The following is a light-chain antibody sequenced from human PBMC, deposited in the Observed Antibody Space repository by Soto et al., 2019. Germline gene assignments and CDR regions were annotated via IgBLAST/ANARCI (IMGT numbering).Light chain of an antibody. Sequence: EIVLTQSPATLSLSPGEGATLSCRASQSVSSYLAWYQQKPGQAPRLLIYDASNRATGIPARFSGSGSGTDFTLTISGLEPEDFAVYYCQQRSNWPPLTFGGGTKVDIK. CDR2: DAS. CDR1: QSVSSY. CDR3: QQRSNWPPLT. J-gene: IGKJ4*01. V-gene: IGKV3-11*01.